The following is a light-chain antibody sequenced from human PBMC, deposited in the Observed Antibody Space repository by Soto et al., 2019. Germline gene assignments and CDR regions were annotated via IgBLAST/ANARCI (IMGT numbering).Light chain of an antibody. CDR3: QSYDSSLSGYV. Sequence: QSVLTQPPSVSGARGQRVTISCTGSSSNIGAGYDIHWYQQLPGTAPKLLIYVNTNRPSGVPDRFSGSKSGTSASLAITGLQAEDEADYYCQSYDSSLSGYVFGGGTKLTVL. J-gene: IGLJ2*01. CDR2: VNT. V-gene: IGLV1-40*01. CDR1: SSNIGAGYD.